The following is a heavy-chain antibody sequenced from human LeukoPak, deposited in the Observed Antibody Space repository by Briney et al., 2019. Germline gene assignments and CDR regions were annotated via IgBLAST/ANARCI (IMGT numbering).Heavy chain of an antibody. V-gene: IGHV3-30*19. J-gene: IGHJ4*02. CDR3: ARADGDY. Sequence: GGSLRLSCAASGFSFRTHGMHWVRQAPGKGLEWVAVISYDGSNKYYADSVKGRFTISRDNSKNTLYLQMNSLRAEDTAVYYCARADGDYWGQGTLVTVSS. CDR2: ISYDGSNK. CDR1: GFSFRTHG. D-gene: IGHD6-6*01.